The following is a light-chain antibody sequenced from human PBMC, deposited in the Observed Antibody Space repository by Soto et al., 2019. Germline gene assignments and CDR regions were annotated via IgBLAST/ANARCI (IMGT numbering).Light chain of an antibody. CDR3: LLSYSGVWV. CDR1: TGAVTGGHW. CDR2: DTV. J-gene: IGLJ3*02. V-gene: IGLV7-46*01. Sequence: QAVVTQEPSLTVSPGGTVTLTCASSTGAVTGGHWPYWFQQKPGQAPRTLIYDTVKKHSWTPARFSGSLLGGKAALTLSGAQLEDGADYYCLLSYSGVWVFGGGTTVTVL.